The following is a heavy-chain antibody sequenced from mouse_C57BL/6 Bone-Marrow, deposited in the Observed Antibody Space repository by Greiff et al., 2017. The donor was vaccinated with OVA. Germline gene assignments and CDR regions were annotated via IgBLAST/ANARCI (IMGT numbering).Heavy chain of an antibody. CDR3: AKDYGRYFDY. CDR2: IDPSDSYT. CDR1: GYTFTSYW. J-gene: IGHJ2*01. V-gene: IGHV1-50*01. D-gene: IGHD1-1*01. Sequence: QVQLQQPGAELVKPGASVKLSCKASGYTFTSYWMQWVKQRPGQGLAWIGEIDPSDSYTNYHQKFKGKATLTVDTSSSTAYMQLSSLTSEDSAVYYCAKDYGRYFDYWGQGTTLTVSS.